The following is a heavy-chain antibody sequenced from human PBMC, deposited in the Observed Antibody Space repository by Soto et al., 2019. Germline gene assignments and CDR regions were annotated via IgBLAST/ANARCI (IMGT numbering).Heavy chain of an antibody. J-gene: IGHJ4*02. CDR1: GFTFSSYS. V-gene: IGHV3-48*02. CDR2: ISSSSSTI. Sequence: EVQLVESGGGLVQPGGSLRPSWAASGFTFSSYSMNGVRQAPGKGLEWVSYISSSSSTIYYADSVKGRFTISRDNAKNSLYLQMNSLRDEDTAVYYCASGYYSNFDYWGQGTLVTVSS. D-gene: IGHD3-22*01. CDR3: ASGYYSNFDY.